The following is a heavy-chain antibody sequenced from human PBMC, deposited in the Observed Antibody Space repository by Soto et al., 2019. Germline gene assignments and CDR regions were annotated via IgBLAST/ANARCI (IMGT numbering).Heavy chain of an antibody. J-gene: IGHJ4*02. CDR1: GITLSNYA. V-gene: IGHV3-30*04. D-gene: IGHD1-20*01. Sequence: QVQLVESGGGVVQPGTSLRLSCEGSGITLSNYAMHWVRQAPGKGLEWVAVISSAGKNKYYADSVKGRFSISRDSSKNAMYLQVNSLRTEDTAVYYCAGGTPIISGTTGGYWGQGTLVTVSS. CDR2: ISSAGKNK. CDR3: AGGTPIISGTTGGY.